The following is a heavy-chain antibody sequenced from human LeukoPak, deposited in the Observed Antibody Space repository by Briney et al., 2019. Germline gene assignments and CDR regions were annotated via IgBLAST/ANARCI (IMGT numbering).Heavy chain of an antibody. Sequence: GGSLRLSCAASGFTFRSYWMSWVRQAPGKGLEWVANIKQDGSEKYYVDSVKGRFTISRDNAKNSVYLQMNSLRAEDTAVYYCARALIGYYYYMDVWGKGTTVTVSS. CDR3: ARALIGYYYYMDV. CDR1: GFTFRSYW. J-gene: IGHJ6*03. CDR2: IKQDGSEK. V-gene: IGHV3-7*01. D-gene: IGHD2-21*01.